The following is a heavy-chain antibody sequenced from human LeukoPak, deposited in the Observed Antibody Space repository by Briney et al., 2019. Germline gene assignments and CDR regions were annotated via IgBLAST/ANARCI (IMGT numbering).Heavy chain of an antibody. CDR1: GFTFSSYS. D-gene: IGHD2-2*02. J-gene: IGHJ4*02. Sequence: PGGSLRLSCAASGFTFSSYSMNWVRQAPGKGLEWVSSISSSSSYIYYADSVKGRFTISRDNAKNSLYLQMNSLRAEDTAVYYCARQLLYAVDSVFDYWGQGTLVTVSS. CDR2: ISSSSSYI. V-gene: IGHV3-21*01. CDR3: ARQLLYAVDSVFDY.